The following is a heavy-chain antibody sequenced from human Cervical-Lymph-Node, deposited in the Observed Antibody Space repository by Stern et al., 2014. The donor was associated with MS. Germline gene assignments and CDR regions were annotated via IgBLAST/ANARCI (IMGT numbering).Heavy chain of an antibody. D-gene: IGHD4-17*01. J-gene: IGHJ6*02. Sequence: EVQLVESGGGLVQPGRSLRLSCAASGFTFDDYAMHWVRQAPGKGLEWVSGISWNSGSIGYADSVKGRFTISRDNAKNSLYLQMNSLRAEDTALYYCAKGTWRRGWGDYVRGGMDVWGQGTTVTVSS. CDR1: GFTFDDYA. V-gene: IGHV3-9*01. CDR3: AKGTWRRGWGDYVRGGMDV. CDR2: ISWNSGSI.